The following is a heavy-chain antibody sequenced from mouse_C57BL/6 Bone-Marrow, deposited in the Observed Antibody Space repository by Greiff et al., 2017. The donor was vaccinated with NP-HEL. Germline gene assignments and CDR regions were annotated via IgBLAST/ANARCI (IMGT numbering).Heavy chain of an antibody. CDR1: GYTFTDYN. D-gene: IGHD3-3*01. J-gene: IGHJ3*01. V-gene: IGHV1-18*01. CDR2: INPNNGGT. Sequence: EVQLQQSGPELVKPGASVKIPCKASGYTFTDYNMDWVKQSHGQSLEWIGDINPNNGGTIYNQKFKGKATLTVDKSSSTAYMQLRSLTSEDTAVDYCARELAWFAYWGQGTLVTVSA. CDR3: ARELAWFAY.